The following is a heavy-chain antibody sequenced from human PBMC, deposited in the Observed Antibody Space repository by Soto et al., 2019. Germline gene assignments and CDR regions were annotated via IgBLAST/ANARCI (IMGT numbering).Heavy chain of an antibody. CDR2: ISYDGSNK. J-gene: IGHJ4*02. D-gene: IGHD3-10*01. CDR3: ATSISGDYTGSGSYGYYFDY. CDR1: GFTFSSYA. Sequence: QVQLVESGGGVVQPGRSLRLSCAASGFTFSSYAMHWVRQAPGKGLEWVAVISYDGSNKYYADSVKGRFTISRDNSENTLYLQMNSLRAEDTAVYYCATSISGDYTGSGSYGYYFDYWGQGTLVTVSS. V-gene: IGHV3-30-3*01.